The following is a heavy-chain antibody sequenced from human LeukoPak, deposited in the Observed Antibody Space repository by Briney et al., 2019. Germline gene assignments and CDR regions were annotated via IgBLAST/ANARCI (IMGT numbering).Heavy chain of an antibody. CDR3: ARLSIGYDSSGHNDAFDI. CDR2: IYTSGST. J-gene: IGHJ3*02. D-gene: IGHD3-22*01. Sequence: SETLSLTCTVSGGSISSYYWSWIRQPPGKGLEWIGYIYTSGSTNYNPSLKSRVTISVDTSKNQFSLKLSFVTAADTAVYYCARLSIGYDSSGHNDAFDIWGQGTMVTVSS. V-gene: IGHV4-4*09. CDR1: GGSISSYY.